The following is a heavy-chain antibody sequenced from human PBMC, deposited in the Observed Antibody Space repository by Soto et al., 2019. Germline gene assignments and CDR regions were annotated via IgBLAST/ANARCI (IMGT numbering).Heavy chain of an antibody. D-gene: IGHD3-16*01. CDR2: ISWNSGRI. CDR3: TKARLWGGDGYNSYYYNAMDV. V-gene: IGHV3-9*01. Sequence: EMQLVESGGGLVQPGMSLRLSCAASGFTFDDYAMYWVRQVPGKGLEWVSGISWNSGRIGYADSVKGRFTISRDNAKNSLYLQMNRLRPADTALYYCTKARLWGGDGYNSYYYNAMDVWGQGTTVTVSS. J-gene: IGHJ6*02. CDR1: GFTFDDYA.